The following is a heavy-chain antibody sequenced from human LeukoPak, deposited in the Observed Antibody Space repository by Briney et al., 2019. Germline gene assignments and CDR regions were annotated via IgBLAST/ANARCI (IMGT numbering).Heavy chain of an antibody. CDR1: GFTFSSYS. V-gene: IGHV3-66*01. CDR2: IYSGGST. D-gene: IGHD6-6*01. CDR3: ARGLSGYASSLGY. Sequence: KTGGSLRLSCAASGFTFSSYSMNWVRQAPGKGLEWVSVIYSGGSTYYADSVKGRFTISRDNSKNTLYLQMNSLRAEDTAVYYCARGLSGYASSLGYWGQGTLVTVSA. J-gene: IGHJ4*02.